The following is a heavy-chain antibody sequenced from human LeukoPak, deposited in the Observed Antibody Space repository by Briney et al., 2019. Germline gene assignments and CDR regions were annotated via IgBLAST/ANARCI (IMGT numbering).Heavy chain of an antibody. D-gene: IGHD2-2*01. J-gene: IGHJ2*01. CDR3: ARVYCSSNSCSTRPTSDWYFDL. CDR1: GYTFTSYG. Sequence: ASVKVSCKASGYTFTSYGISWVRQAPGQGLEWMGWISAYNGNTNYAQKLQGRVAMTTDTSTSTAYMELGSLRSDDMAVYYCARVYCSSNSCSTRPTSDWYFDLWGRGTLVTVSS. V-gene: IGHV1-18*03. CDR2: ISAYNGNT.